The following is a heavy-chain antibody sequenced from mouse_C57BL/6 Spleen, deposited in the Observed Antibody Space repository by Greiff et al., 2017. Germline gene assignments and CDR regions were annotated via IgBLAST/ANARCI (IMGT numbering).Heavy chain of an antibody. CDR2: INPYNGDT. Sequence: EVQLQQSGPELVKPGDSVKISCKASGYSFTGYFMNWVMQSHGKSLEWIGRINPYNGDTFYNQKFKGKATLTVDKSSSTAHMELRSLTSEDSAVYYCARFYDGYYQGDFDYWGQGTTLTVSS. CDR3: ARFYDGYYQGDFDY. CDR1: GYSFTGYF. D-gene: IGHD2-3*01. V-gene: IGHV1-20*01. J-gene: IGHJ2*01.